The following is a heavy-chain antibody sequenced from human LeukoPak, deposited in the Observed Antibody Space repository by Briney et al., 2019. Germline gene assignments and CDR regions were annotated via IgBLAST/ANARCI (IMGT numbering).Heavy chain of an antibody. V-gene: IGHV1-69*13. CDR2: IIPIFGTA. D-gene: IGHD3-3*01. J-gene: IGHJ6*03. CDR3: ARDNHVLRFLEWFGYYMDV. CDR1: GGTFSSYA. Sequence: EASVKVSCKASGGTFSSYAISWVRQAPGQGLEWTGGIIPIFGTANYAQKFQGRVTITADESTSTAYMELSSLRSEDTAVYYCARDNHVLRFLEWFGYYMDVWGKGTMVTVSS.